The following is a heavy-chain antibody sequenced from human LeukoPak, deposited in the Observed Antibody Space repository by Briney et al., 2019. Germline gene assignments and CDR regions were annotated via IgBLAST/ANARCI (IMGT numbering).Heavy chain of an antibody. Sequence: GGSLRLSCAASGFTLSSYAMSWVRQAPGKGLEWVSSISSSSSYIYYADAVKGRFTISRDNAKNSLYLQMNSLRAEDTAVYYCARDSAAYCGGDCYSYFDYWGQGTLVTVSS. D-gene: IGHD2-21*02. V-gene: IGHV3-21*01. CDR2: ISSSSSYI. CDR1: GFTLSSYA. J-gene: IGHJ4*02. CDR3: ARDSAAYCGGDCYSYFDY.